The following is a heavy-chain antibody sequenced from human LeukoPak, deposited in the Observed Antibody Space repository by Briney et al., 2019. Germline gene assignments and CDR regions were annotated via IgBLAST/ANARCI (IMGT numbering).Heavy chain of an antibody. D-gene: IGHD1-26*01. CDR3: ASGPVTSAPLSWDFYYYYYYMDV. CDR2: IYSGGTT. CDR1: GFTVSGNY. Sequence: PGGSLRLSCAVSGFTVSGNYMSWVRQAPGKGLEWVSLIYSGGTTYYADSVKDRFTISRDNSKNTLYLQMNSLRAEDTAVYYCASGPVTSAPLSWDFYYYYYYMDVWGKGTTVTVSS. V-gene: IGHV3-53*05. J-gene: IGHJ6*03.